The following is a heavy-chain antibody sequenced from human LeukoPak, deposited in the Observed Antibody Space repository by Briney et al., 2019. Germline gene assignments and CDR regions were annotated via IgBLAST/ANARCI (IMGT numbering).Heavy chain of an antibody. CDR2: ISDSGNNS. V-gene: IGHV3-23*01. D-gene: IGHD5-18*01. CDR1: GFTFSTYA. CDR3: AKDRVDTYGPENWLDP. J-gene: IGHJ5*02. Sequence: GSLRLSCAASGFTFSTYAMSWVRHAPGRGLEWVSGISDSGNNSYYADSVKGRFTISRDNSKNTLYLQMNSLSAEDTAVYYCAKDRVDTYGPENWLDPWGQGTLVTVSS.